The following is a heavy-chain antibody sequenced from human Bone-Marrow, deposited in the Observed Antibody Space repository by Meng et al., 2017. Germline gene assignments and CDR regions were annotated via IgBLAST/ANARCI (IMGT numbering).Heavy chain of an antibody. CDR1: GYTFPDYY. D-gene: IGHD6-13*01. CDR3: ARDEDISAAGKLFGDY. Sequence: QWHLLQFGAGVKKPWAAVKVSCKASGYTFPDYYLHWVRRAPGQGLEWMGRINPKSGDTHYAQKFQGRVTMTGDTSISTAYMELSGLRSDDTAMYYCARDEDISAAGKLFGDYWGQGTLVTVSS. J-gene: IGHJ4*02. CDR2: INPKSGDT. V-gene: IGHV1-2*06.